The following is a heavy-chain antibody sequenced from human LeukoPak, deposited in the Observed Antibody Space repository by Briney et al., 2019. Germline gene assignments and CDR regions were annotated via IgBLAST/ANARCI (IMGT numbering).Heavy chain of an antibody. CDR2: IIPIFGTA. Sequence: ASVKVSCKASGGTFTSYAVRWVRQAPGQGLEWMGGIIPIFGTANYAQKFQGRVTITADESTSTAYMELSSLRSEDTAVYYCARAGYCGGDCYFGYWGQGTLVTVSS. J-gene: IGHJ4*02. CDR3: ARAGYCGGDCYFGY. D-gene: IGHD2-21*02. V-gene: IGHV1-69*13. CDR1: GGTFTSYA.